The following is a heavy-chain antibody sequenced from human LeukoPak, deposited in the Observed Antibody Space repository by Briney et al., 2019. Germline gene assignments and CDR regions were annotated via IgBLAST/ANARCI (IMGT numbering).Heavy chain of an antibody. CDR1: GLTFSTSW. J-gene: IGHJ4*02. CDR2: INQDGSEK. V-gene: IGHV3-7*01. Sequence: PGGSLRLSCTASGLTFSTSWMSWVRQAPGKGLEWVANINQDGSEKYCVDSVKGRFTIFRDNAKNSLFLQMNGLRAEDTAIYYCARNELWGQGTLVTVSS. CDR3: ARNEL. D-gene: IGHD1-7*01.